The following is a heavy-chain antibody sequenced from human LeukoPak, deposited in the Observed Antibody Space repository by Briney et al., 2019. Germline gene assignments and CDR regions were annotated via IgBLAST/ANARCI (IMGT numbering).Heavy chain of an antibody. D-gene: IGHD3-10*01. CDR2: IYTSGST. CDR1: GGSISSSSYY. CDR3: ARGRVSSDYGSVWLDP. Sequence: SETLSLTCTVSGGSISSSSYYWSWIRQPAGKGLEWIGRIYTSGSTNYNPSLKSRVTISVDKSKNQFSLKLTSVTAADTAVYYCARGRVSSDYGSVWLDPWGQGSLVTVSS. V-gene: IGHV4-61*02. J-gene: IGHJ5*02.